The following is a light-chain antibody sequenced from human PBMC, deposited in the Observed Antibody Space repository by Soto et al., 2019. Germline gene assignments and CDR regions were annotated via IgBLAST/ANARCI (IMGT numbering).Light chain of an antibody. CDR2: GAS. V-gene: IGKV3-20*01. J-gene: IGKJ5*01. Sequence: EIELTQSPCTLSLSEGERATLSCRASQSVSSSYLAWYQQKHGQAPRLLIYGASSRATGIPDRFSGSWSGTDFTLTISRLEPEDFAVYYCQQYGTSPITFGQGTRLEIK. CDR3: QQYGTSPIT. CDR1: QSVSSSY.